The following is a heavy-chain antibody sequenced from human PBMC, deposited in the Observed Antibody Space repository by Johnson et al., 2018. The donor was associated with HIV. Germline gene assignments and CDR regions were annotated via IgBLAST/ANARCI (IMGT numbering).Heavy chain of an antibody. CDR3: ARARAGDAFDI. CDR1: GFTFSIYW. V-gene: IGHV3-7*03. Sequence: VQLVESGGGLVKPGGSLRLSCAASGFTFSIYWMTWVRQAPRKGLEWVANIKQDGSETYYVDSVKGRFTISRDNAKNSLYLQMNSLRAEDTAVYYCARARAGDAFDIWGQGTMVTVSS. J-gene: IGHJ3*02. CDR2: IKQDGSET. D-gene: IGHD6-13*01.